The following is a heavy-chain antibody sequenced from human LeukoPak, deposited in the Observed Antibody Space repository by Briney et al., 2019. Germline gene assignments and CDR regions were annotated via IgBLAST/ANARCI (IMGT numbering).Heavy chain of an antibody. J-gene: IGHJ6*03. CDR1: GFTFSSYA. Sequence: GGSLRLSCAASGFTFSSYAMSWVRQAPGKGLEWVSAISGSGGSTYYADSVKGRFTISRDNSKNTLYLQMNSLRAEDTAVYYCARVSGGYCSSTSCLPGDYYYYYMDVWGKGTTVTISS. CDR3: ARVSGGYCSSTSCLPGDYYYYYMDV. V-gene: IGHV3-23*01. CDR2: ISGSGGST. D-gene: IGHD2-2*01.